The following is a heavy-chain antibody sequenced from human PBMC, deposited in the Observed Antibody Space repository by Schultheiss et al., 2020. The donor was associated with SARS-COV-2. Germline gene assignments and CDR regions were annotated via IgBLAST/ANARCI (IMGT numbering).Heavy chain of an antibody. CDR2: ISAYNGNT. D-gene: IGHD3-10*01. V-gene: IGHV1-18*01. CDR1: GYTFTSYG. J-gene: IGHJ6*02. Sequence: ASVKVSCKASGYTFTSYGISWVRQAPGQGLEWMGWISAYNGNTNYAQKFQGRVTITADESTSTAYMELSSLRSEDTAVYYCARDGHFPGPYYSYGMDVWGQGTTVTVSS. CDR3: ARDGHFPGPYYSYGMDV.